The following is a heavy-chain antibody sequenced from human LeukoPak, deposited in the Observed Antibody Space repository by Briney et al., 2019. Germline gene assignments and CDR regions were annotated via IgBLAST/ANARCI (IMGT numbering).Heavy chain of an antibody. V-gene: IGHV3-30*02. CDR1: GFTFSSYG. CDR3: AKGQYYYDSTPESD. D-gene: IGHD3-22*01. CDR2: IRYDGSNK. J-gene: IGHJ4*02. Sequence: GGPLRLSCAASGFTFSSYGMHWVRQAPGKGLEWVAFIRYDGSNKYYADSVKGRFTISRDNSKNTLYLQMNSLRAEDTAVYYCAKGQYYYDSTPESDWGQGTLVTVSS.